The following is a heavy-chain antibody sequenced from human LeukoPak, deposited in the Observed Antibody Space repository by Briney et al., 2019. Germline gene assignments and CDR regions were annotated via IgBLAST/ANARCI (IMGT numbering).Heavy chain of an antibody. V-gene: IGHV1-69*05. CDR2: IIPIFGTA. CDR3: ARGLIAAAPGTPYNWFDP. D-gene: IGHD6-13*01. CDR1: GGTFSSYA. Sequence: ASVKVSCKASGGTFSSYAISWVRQAPGQGLEWMGGIIPIFGTANYAQKFQGRVTITTDESTNTAYMELSSLRSEDTAVYYCARGLIAAAPGTPYNWFDPWGQGTLVTVSS. J-gene: IGHJ5*02.